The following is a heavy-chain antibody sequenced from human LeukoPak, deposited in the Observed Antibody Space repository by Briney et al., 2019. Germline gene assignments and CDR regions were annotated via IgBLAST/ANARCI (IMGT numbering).Heavy chain of an antibody. V-gene: IGHV3-7*01. J-gene: IGHJ3*02. Sequence: PGGSLRLSCAASGFTFTTYWMSWVRQAPGKGLEWVANINQGGSEKYYVDSVKGRFTISRDNAKNFLYLQMNSLRDDDTAVYYYARDSGLGAHIWGQGTMVTVSS. CDR3: ARDSGLGAHI. CDR2: INQGGSEK. D-gene: IGHD1-26*01. CDR1: GFTFTTYW.